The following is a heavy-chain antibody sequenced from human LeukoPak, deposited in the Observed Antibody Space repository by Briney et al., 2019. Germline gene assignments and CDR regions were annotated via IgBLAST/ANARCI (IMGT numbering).Heavy chain of an antibody. J-gene: IGHJ6*03. CDR2: MNPNSGNT. CDR3: ARTIVVVAARTRNYYYYYMDV. D-gene: IGHD2-15*01. CDR1: GYSFTSYA. Sequence: GASVKVSCKASGYSFTSYAMNWVRQATGQGLEWMGWMNPNSGNTGYAQKFQGRVTITRNTSISTAYMELSSLRSEDTAVYYCARTIVVVAARTRNYYYYYMDVWGKGTTVTVSS. V-gene: IGHV1-8*03.